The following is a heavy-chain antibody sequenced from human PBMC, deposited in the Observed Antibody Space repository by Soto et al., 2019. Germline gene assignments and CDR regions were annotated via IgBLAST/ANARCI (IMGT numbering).Heavy chain of an antibody. CDR2: MSHSGGT. CDR3: ARVERGTATTVVDAFDI. V-gene: IGHV4-34*01. J-gene: IGHJ3*02. CDR1: GGFVSSGSYY. D-gene: IGHD1-1*01. Sequence: QVQLQQWGAGLLKPSETLSLTCAVYGGFVSSGSYYWSLIRQPPGKGLEWIGEMSHSGGTHFNPSLNSRVTISVDTSKNQFSLKMSSVSAADTALYYCARVERGTATTVVDAFDIWGPGTMVTVSS.